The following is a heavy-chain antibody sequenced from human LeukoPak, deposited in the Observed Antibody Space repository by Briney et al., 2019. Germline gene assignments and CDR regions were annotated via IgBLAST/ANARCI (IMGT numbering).Heavy chain of an antibody. V-gene: IGHV3-30*18. D-gene: IGHD6-19*01. CDR3: AKEYLAGDIDY. Sequence: PGGSLRLSCAASGFTFSSYGMHWVRQAPGKGLEWVAVISYDGSNKYYADSVKGRFTISRDNSKNTLYLQMNSLRAEDTAVYYCAKEYLAGDIDYWGQGTLVTVSS. J-gene: IGHJ4*02. CDR1: GFTFSSYG. CDR2: ISYDGSNK.